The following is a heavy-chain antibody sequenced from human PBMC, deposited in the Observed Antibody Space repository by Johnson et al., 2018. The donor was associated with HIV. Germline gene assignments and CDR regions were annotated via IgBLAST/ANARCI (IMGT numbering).Heavy chain of an antibody. J-gene: IGHJ3*02. CDR2: IWYDGSNK. CDR3: AKVRMGSSWYIAFEI. CDR1: GFTFSSYG. V-gene: IGHV3-33*06. D-gene: IGHD6-13*01. Sequence: QVQLVESGGGVVQPGRSLRLSCAASGFTFSSYGMHWVRQAPGKGLEWVAVIWYDGSNKYYADSVKGRFTISRDNSKNTLYLQMNRLRAEDTAVYYCAKVRMGSSWYIAFEIGGQGTLVTVSS.